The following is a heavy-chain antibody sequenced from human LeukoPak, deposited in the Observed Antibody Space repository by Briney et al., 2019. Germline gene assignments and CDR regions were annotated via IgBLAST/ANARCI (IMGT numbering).Heavy chain of an antibody. Sequence: SETLSLTCTVSGDSISSSGYYWGWIRQPPGKGLEWIGSIHYSGSTYYNPSLESRVTISVDTSKNHFSLKLSSVTAADTAVYYCASGQYYDLWSGYYVDWGQGTLVTVSA. CDR1: GDSISSSGYY. J-gene: IGHJ4*02. D-gene: IGHD3-3*01. V-gene: IGHV4-39*02. CDR3: ASGQYYDLWSGYYVD. CDR2: IHYSGST.